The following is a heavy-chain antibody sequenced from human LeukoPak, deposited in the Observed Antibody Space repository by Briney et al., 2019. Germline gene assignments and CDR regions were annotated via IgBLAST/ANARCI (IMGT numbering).Heavy chain of an antibody. CDR3: AKDSKTYYYGSGSSYYFDY. V-gene: IGHV3-9*01. J-gene: IGHJ4*02. D-gene: IGHD3-10*01. CDR1: RFTFDDYA. Sequence: PGRSLRLSCAASRFTFDDYAMHWVRQAPGKGLEWVSGISWNSGSIGYADSVKGRFTISRDNAKNSLYLQMNSLRAEDTALYYCAKDSKTYYYGSGSSYYFDYWGQGTLVTVSS. CDR2: ISWNSGSI.